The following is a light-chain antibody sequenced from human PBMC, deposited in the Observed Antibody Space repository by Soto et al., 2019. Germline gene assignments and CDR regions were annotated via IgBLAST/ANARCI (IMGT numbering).Light chain of an antibody. V-gene: IGKV3-20*01. CDR1: QSVSSSY. CDR2: GTS. Sequence: EIVLTQSPGTLSLSPGERATLSCRASQSVSSSYLDLYQQKPGQAPSLLIYGTSSRATGIPDRFSGSGSGTDFTLTISRLEPEDFAVYYCQQYGSSSMYTFGQGTKLEIK. CDR3: QQYGSSSMYT. J-gene: IGKJ2*01.